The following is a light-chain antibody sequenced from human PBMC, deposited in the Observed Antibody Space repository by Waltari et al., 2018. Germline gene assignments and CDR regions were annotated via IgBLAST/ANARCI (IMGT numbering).Light chain of an antibody. J-gene: IGKJ2*01. Sequence: IMLTQSPGALSVSPGDRATLSCRASRSVRSNLVWFQQKPGQAPRLLIYGASTRATDIPARFSGSGSETEFTLTISSMQSEDFAVYYCQQYHTWPRTFGQGTKLDIK. CDR1: RSVRSN. V-gene: IGKV3-15*01. CDR3: QQYHTWPRT. CDR2: GAS.